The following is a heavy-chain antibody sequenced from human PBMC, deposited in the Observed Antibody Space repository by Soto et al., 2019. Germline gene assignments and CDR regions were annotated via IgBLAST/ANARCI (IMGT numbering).Heavy chain of an antibody. CDR3: ARLLGDYNWFDP. J-gene: IGHJ5*02. D-gene: IGHD2-21*02. CDR2: IIPIFGTA. CDR1: GGTFSSYA. Sequence: SVKVSCKASGGTFSSYAISWVRQAPGQGLEWMGGIIPIFGTANYAQKFQGRVTITADESTSTAYMELSSLRSEDTAVYYCARLLGDYNWFDPWGQGTLVTVSS. V-gene: IGHV1-69*13.